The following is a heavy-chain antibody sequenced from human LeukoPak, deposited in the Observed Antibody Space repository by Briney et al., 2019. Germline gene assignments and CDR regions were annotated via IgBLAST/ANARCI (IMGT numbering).Heavy chain of an antibody. CDR2: ISGSGGAT. V-gene: IGHV3-23*01. J-gene: IGHJ4*02. CDR3: AKGGGSIFFDY. CDR1: GFTFSNSA. Sequence: PGGSLRLSCVASGFTFSNSAMSWVRQAPGKGLEWVSAISGSGGATYYADSVKDRFTISRDNSKNTLYLQMNSLRAEDTAVYYCAKGGGSIFFDYWGQGTLVTASS. D-gene: IGHD1-26*01.